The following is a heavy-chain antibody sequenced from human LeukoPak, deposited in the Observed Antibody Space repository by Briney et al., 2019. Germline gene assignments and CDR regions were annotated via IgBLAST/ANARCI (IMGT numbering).Heavy chain of an antibody. CDR1: GGSISSYY. CDR2: VYNSRST. D-gene: IGHD2-2*01. Sequence: SETLSLTCAVPGGSISSYYWSWIRQPPGKGLGWIGYVYNSRSTNYNPSLLSRVTISVDMSKNQYTLKVRSVTAADTAVYYCARHTSCLNFDYWGQGTLVTVSS. CDR3: ARHTSCLNFDY. J-gene: IGHJ4*02. V-gene: IGHV4-59*08.